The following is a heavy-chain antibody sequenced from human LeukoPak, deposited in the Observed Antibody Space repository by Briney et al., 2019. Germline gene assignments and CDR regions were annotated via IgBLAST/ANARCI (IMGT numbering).Heavy chain of an antibody. J-gene: IGHJ4*02. CDR1: GFTFEHYG. D-gene: IGHD4-23*01. Sequence: GGSLRLSCAASGFTFEHYGMSWVRQAPAKGLEWVANIKQDGSAKYYVDSVKGRFTISRDNAKNSLSLQLNSLRAEDTAVYYCARVFVTGNSDFGYWGQGTLVTVSS. CDR3: ARVFVTGNSDFGY. CDR2: IKQDGSAK. V-gene: IGHV3-7*01.